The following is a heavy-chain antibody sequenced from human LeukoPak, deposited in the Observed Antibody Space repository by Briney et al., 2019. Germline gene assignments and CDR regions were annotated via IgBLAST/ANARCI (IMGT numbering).Heavy chain of an antibody. CDR2: ISPIFGTA. V-gene: IGHV1-69*06. Sequence: ASVTVSCTASGGTFNNYAMNWVRQAPGQGLEWMGGISPIFGTAKYAQKFQGRVTMTADKSTSTAYMELSRLRSEDTAVYDCARENTFNHYDTRGYFHYWGQGALLTVSS. D-gene: IGHD3-22*01. CDR3: ARENTFNHYDTRGYFHY. J-gene: IGHJ4*02. CDR1: GGTFNNYA.